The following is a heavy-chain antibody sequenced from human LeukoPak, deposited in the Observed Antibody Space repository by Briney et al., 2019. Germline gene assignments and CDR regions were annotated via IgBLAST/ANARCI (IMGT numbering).Heavy chain of an antibody. CDR1: GGSISSSSYY. D-gene: IGHD4-17*01. Sequence: PSETLSLTCSVSGGSISSSSYYWGWIRQPPGKGLEWIGSIYYSGSTNYNPSLKSRVTISVDTSKNQFSLKLSSVTAADTAVYYCARVRTVFDYWGQGTLVTVSS. CDR3: ARVRTVFDY. V-gene: IGHV4-39*07. CDR2: IYYSGST. J-gene: IGHJ4*02.